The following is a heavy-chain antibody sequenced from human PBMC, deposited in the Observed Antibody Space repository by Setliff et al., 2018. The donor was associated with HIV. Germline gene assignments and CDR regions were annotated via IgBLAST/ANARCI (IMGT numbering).Heavy chain of an antibody. CDR1: GFSIKNDNW. V-gene: IGHV4-4*02. CDR2: IFHDGTV. D-gene: IGHD2-2*02. CDR3: AKTNIPMPRSGTRLES. Sequence: SETLSLTCVVSGFSIKNDNWWNWVRQTPGKGLEWIGQIFHDGTVTYKPSLESRVTILMDILKNQISLNVTSVTAADTATYYGAKTNIPMPRSGTRLESWGPGRLVTVSS. J-gene: IGHJ4*02.